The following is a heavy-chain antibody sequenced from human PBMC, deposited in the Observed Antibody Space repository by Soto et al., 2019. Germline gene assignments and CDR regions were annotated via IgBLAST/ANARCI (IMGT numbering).Heavy chain of an antibody. Sequence: SETLSLTCAVYGGSFSGYYWSWIRQPPGQGLEWIGEINHSGSTNYNPSLKSRATISVDTYKNQFSLKLSSVTAADTAVYYCARLNTGYVVVPAAIHGMDVWGQGTTVT. V-gene: IGHV4-34*01. CDR1: GGSFSGYY. J-gene: IGHJ6*02. D-gene: IGHD2-2*01. CDR3: ARLNTGYVVVPAAIHGMDV. CDR2: INHSGST.